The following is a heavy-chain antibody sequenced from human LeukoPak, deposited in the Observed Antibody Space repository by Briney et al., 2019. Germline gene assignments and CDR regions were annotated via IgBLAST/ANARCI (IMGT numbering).Heavy chain of an antibody. CDR1: GGSFSGYY. CDR3: ARSKRIIAAAGTVWFDP. CDR2: INHSGST. Sequence: SETLSLTCAVYGGSFSGYYWSWIRQPPGKGLEWIGEINHSGSTNYNPSLKSRVTISVDTSKNQFSLKLSSVTAADTAVYYCARSKRIIAAAGTVWFDPWGQGTLVTVSS. D-gene: IGHD6-13*01. J-gene: IGHJ5*02. V-gene: IGHV4-34*01.